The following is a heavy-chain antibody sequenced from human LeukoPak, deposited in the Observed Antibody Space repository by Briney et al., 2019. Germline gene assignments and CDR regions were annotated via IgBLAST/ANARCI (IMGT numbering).Heavy chain of an antibody. CDR3: ASYSSSWYYFDH. D-gene: IGHD6-13*01. J-gene: IGHJ4*02. Sequence: PGGSLRLSCAASGCTFSSYWMSWVRQAPGKGLEWVANIKQDGSEKYYVDSVKGRFTISRDNAKNSLYLQMNSLRAEDTAVYYCASYSSSWYYFDHWGKGTLVTVSS. CDR2: IKQDGSEK. CDR1: GCTFSSYW. V-gene: IGHV3-7*01.